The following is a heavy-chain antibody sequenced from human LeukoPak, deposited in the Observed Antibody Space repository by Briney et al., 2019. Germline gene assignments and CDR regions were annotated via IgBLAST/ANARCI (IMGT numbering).Heavy chain of an antibody. J-gene: IGHJ3*02. Sequence: PSQTLSLTCAVSGGSISSGGYSWSWIRQPPGKGLEWIGYIYHSGSTYYNPSLKGRVTISVDRSKNRFSLKLSSVTAADTAVYYCARDNHGAFDIWGQGTMVTVSS. CDR2: IYHSGST. CDR3: ARDNHGAFDI. V-gene: IGHV4-30-2*01. CDR1: GGSISSGGYS. D-gene: IGHD1-14*01.